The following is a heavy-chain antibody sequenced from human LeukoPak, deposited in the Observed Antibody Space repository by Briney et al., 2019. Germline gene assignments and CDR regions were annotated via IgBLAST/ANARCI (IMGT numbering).Heavy chain of an antibody. CDR1: GFTVSSNY. CDR3: ARDSPYYYDSSGLYHY. J-gene: IGHJ4*02. V-gene: IGHV3-53*01. CDR2: IYSGGST. Sequence: PGGSLRLSCAASGFTVSSNYMSWVRQAPGKGLEWVSVIYSGGSTYYADSVKGRFTISRDNSKNTLYLQMNSLRAEDTAVYYCARDSPYYYDSSGLYHYWGQGTLVTVSS. D-gene: IGHD3-22*01.